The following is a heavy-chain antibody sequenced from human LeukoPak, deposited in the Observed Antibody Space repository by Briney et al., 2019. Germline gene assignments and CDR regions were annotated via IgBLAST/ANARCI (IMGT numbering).Heavy chain of an antibody. CDR1: GFTFSSYS. J-gene: IGHJ4*02. V-gene: IGHV3-48*02. CDR3: ARESSGVLGFDS. CDR2: ISSSSSTI. Sequence: GGSLRLSCAASGFTFSSYSMNWVRQAPGKGLEWVSYISSSSSTIYYADSVKDRFTISRDNVKNSLYLQMNSLRDEDTAVYYCARESSGVLGFDSWGQGTLVTVPS. D-gene: IGHD3-10*01.